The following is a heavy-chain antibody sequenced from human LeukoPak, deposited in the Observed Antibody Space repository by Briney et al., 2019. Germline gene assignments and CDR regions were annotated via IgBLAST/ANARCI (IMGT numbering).Heavy chain of an antibody. D-gene: IGHD1-1*01. CDR1: GGSISSYY. V-gene: IGHV4-59*01. CDR3: ARERPPKDY. J-gene: IGHJ4*02. Sequence: SETLSLTCTVSGGSISSYYWSWIRKPPGKGLEWIGYIYYSGSTNYNPSLKSRVTISVDTSKNQFSLRLSSVTAADTAVYYCARERPPKDYWGQGTLVTVSS. CDR2: IYYSGST.